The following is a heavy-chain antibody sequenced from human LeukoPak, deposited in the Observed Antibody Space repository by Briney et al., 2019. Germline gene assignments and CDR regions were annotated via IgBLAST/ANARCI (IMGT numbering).Heavy chain of an antibody. V-gene: IGHV3-7*01. CDR1: EFIFDRSW. D-gene: IGHD1-1*01. CDR2: MDPSGSQK. Sequence: GGPLRLSCAASEFIFDRSWVNWVRQAPGKGLEWVANMDPSGSQKRYVDSVKGRFTISKDNPGTSLYLDMYGLRAEDTAKYYCAIWTSGNYWGQGTLVTVSS. CDR3: AIWTSGNY. J-gene: IGHJ4*02.